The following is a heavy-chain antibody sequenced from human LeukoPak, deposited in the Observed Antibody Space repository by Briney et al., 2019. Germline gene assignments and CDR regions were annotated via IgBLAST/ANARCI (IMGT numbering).Heavy chain of an antibody. CDR2: INPNSGGT. V-gene: IGHV1-2*02. CDR1: GYTFTGYY. J-gene: IGHJ5*02. D-gene: IGHD3-22*01. Sequence: GASVKVSCKASGYTFTGYYMHWVRQAPGQGLEWMGWINPNSGGTNYAQKFQGRVTMTRDTSISTAYMELSRLRSDDTAVYYCGRDSSRSHYYDSSGYYFNNWFDPWGQGTLVTVSS. CDR3: GRDSSRSHYYDSSGYYFNNWFDP.